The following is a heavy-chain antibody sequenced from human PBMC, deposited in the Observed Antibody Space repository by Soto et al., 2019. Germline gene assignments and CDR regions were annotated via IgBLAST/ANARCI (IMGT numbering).Heavy chain of an antibody. CDR2: INHGGST. CDR3: ALLSYQMSNGLDV. Sequence: QVQLQQWGAGLLKPSETLSLSCAVYGGSLRGFFWSWIRQPPGKGLEWIGEINHGGSTNYNPYLKSRVIISVDTSKNQFSLTLNSVTAADTAVYYCALLSYQMSNGLDVWGQGTTVTVSS. J-gene: IGHJ6*02. V-gene: IGHV4-34*01. D-gene: IGHD2-2*01. CDR1: GGSLRGFF.